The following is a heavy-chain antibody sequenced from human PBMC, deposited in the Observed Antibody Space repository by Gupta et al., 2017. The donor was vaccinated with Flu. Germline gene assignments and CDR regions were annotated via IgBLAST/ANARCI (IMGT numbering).Heavy chain of an antibody. J-gene: IGHJ4*02. CDR1: GFTFSSYW. D-gene: IGHD1-26*01. V-gene: IGHV3-74*01. Sequence: EVQLVESGGGLVQPGGSLRLSCAASGFTFSSYWVHWVRQAPGEGLVWVSRINTDGTTTSHADSVKGRFTISRDNAKNTLYLQMNSLRAEDTAVYYCARVSVGSYHFDSWGQGTLVTVSS. CDR3: ARVSVGSYHFDS. CDR2: INTDGTTT.